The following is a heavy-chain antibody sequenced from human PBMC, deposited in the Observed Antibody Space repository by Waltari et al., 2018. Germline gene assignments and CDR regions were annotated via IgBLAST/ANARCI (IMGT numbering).Heavy chain of an antibody. CDR2: ISAYNGNT. Sequence: QVQLVQSGAEVKKPGASVKVSCKASGYTFTSYGISWVRQAPGQGLEWMGWISAYNGNTNYAQKFQGRVTITADKSTSTAYMELSSLRSEDTAVYYCASRGGGPNAENWGQGTLVTVSS. V-gene: IGHV1-18*01. CDR1: GYTFTSYG. J-gene: IGHJ4*02. CDR3: ASRGGGPNAEN. D-gene: IGHD3-16*01.